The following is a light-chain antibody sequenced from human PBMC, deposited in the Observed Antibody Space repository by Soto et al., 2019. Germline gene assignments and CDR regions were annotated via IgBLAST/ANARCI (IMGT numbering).Light chain of an antibody. CDR3: SSYTSSGTLV. J-gene: IGLJ2*01. CDR2: EVS. CDR1: SSDVGSYNR. V-gene: IGLV2-18*02. Sequence: QSALTQPPSVSGSPGQSVTISCTGTSSDVGSYNRVSWYQQSPGPAPKLMIFEVSNRPSGVPDRFSGSKSGNTASLTISGLHAEDEGDYYCSSYTSSGTLVFGGGTKLTVL.